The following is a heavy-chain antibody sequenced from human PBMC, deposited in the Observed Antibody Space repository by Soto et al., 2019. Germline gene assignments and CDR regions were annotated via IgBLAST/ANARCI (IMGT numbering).Heavy chain of an antibody. CDR3: ARARRMTTVTLNYYYGMDV. V-gene: IGHV1-18*04. D-gene: IGHD4-17*01. CDR2: ISAYNGNT. Sequence: GASVKVSCKASGYTFTSYGISWVRQAPGQGLEWMGWISAYNGNTNYAQKLQGRVTMTTDTSTSTAYMELRSLRSDDTAVYYCARARRMTTVTLNYYYGMDVWGQGTTVTVSS. CDR1: GYTFTSYG. J-gene: IGHJ6*02.